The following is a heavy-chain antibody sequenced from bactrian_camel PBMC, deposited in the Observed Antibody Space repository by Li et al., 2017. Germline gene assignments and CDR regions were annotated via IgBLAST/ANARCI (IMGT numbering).Heavy chain of an antibody. J-gene: IGHJ4*01. CDR3: VRHGGYGTRVTVLLPSY. Sequence: HVQLVESGGGSVQAGGSLRLSCAASGYSGSRYCMGWFRQAPGNEREGVALLDTDGSTVYRDSVKGRFTISRDNTKNTVSLQMNSLQPDDTAVYYCVRHGGYGTRVTVLLPSYWGPGTQVTVS. CDR1: GYSGSRYC. CDR2: LDTDGST. D-gene: IGHD6*01. V-gene: IGHV3S9*01.